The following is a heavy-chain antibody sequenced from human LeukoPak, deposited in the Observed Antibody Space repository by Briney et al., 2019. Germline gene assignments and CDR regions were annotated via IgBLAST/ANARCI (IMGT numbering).Heavy chain of an antibody. D-gene: IGHD3-22*01. Sequence: PGGSLRLSCAASGFTFNDYGMSWVRHGQGKGLEWVSGINWNGGTTGYAGSVRGRFTISRDNAKNSLYLQMNSLRAEDTALYYCARDKHYYDSSNYVWGQGTLVTVSS. CDR2: INWNGGTT. V-gene: IGHV3-20*04. CDR1: GFTFNDYG. J-gene: IGHJ4*02. CDR3: ARDKHYYDSSNYV.